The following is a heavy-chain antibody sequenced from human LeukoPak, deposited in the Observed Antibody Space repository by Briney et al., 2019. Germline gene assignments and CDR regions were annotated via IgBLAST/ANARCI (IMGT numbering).Heavy chain of an antibody. J-gene: IGHJ5*02. Sequence: GASVKVSCKASGGTFSSYAISWVRQAPGQGLEWMGRIIPIFGTANYAQKFQGRVTITTDESTSTAYMELSSLRSEDTAVYYCARGPTRGYSYGPATYNWFDPWGQGTLVTVSS. CDR1: GGTFSSYA. CDR2: IIPIFGTA. V-gene: IGHV1-69*05. CDR3: ARGPTRGYSYGPATYNWFDP. D-gene: IGHD5-18*01.